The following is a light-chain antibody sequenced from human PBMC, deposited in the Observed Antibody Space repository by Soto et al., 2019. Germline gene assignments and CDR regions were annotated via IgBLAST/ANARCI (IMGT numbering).Light chain of an antibody. V-gene: IGLV3-21*04. J-gene: IGLJ1*01. CDR3: QVWDSSSDHPGV. Sequence: SYELTQPPSVSVAPGETARITCGGNDIGSKTVNWYQQRPGQAPVLVLYYDTEPPSGIPGRFSGSNSGNTATLTISRVEAGDEADYFCQVWDSSSDHPGVFGTGTKVTVL. CDR2: YDT. CDR1: DIGSKT.